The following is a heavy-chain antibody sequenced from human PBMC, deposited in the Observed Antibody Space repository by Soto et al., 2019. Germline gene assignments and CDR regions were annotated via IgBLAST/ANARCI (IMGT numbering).Heavy chain of an antibody. V-gene: IGHV3-30-3*01. Sequence: QVQLVESGGGVVQPGRSLRLSCAASGFTFSSYAMHWVRQAPGNGLEWVAVISYDGSNKYYADSVKGRFTISRDNSKNTLYLQMNSLRAEDTAVYYCARDQGGSSAFDPWGQGTLVTVSS. D-gene: IGHD1-26*01. J-gene: IGHJ5*02. CDR3: ARDQGGSSAFDP. CDR2: ISYDGSNK. CDR1: GFTFSSYA.